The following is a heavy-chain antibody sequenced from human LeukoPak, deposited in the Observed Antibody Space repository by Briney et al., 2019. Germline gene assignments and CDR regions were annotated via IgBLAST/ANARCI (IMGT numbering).Heavy chain of an antibody. Sequence: PGGSLRLFCAASGFTFSSHGMNWVRQAPGKGLEWVSGSSSIGGRTYYADSVKGRFTVTRDNSRNTLHLQMNSLRVEDTGVYYCAKDDAWGRSYHWGQGTLVTVSS. V-gene: IGHV3-23*01. D-gene: IGHD3-16*01. CDR3: AKDDAWGRSYH. CDR2: SSSIGGRT. J-gene: IGHJ1*01. CDR1: GFTFSSHG.